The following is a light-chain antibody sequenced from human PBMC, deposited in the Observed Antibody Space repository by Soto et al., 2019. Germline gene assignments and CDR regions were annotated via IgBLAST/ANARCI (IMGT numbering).Light chain of an antibody. J-gene: IGKJ1*01. CDR2: DAY. CDR1: QSITNR. V-gene: IGKV1-5*01. Sequence: DIQMTQSPSTLSASVGDRVTITCRASQSITNRLAWYQQKPGKAPKVLIYDAYKLESGVPSRFSGSGSRPEFIDTISSLQPDDFGSFRRQNYGGMLTFGQAHKVDIK. CDR3: QNYGGMLT.